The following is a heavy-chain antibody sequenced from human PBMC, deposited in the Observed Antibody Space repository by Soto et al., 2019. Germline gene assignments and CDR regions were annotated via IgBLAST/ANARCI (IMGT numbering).Heavy chain of an antibody. J-gene: IGHJ4*02. Sequence: GGSLRLSCAASGFTFSSYAMSWVRQAPGKGLEWVSAISGSGGSTYYADSVKGRFTISRDNSKNTLYLQMNSLRAEDTAVYYCAKDLWKTGTGPNYFDYWGQGTLVTVSS. CDR1: GFTFSSYA. CDR3: AKDLWKTGTGPNYFDY. D-gene: IGHD6-13*01. CDR2: ISGSGGST. V-gene: IGHV3-23*01.